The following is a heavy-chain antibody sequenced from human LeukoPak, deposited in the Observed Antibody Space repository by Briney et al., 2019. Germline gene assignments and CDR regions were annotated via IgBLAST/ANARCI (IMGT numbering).Heavy chain of an antibody. CDR1: GFTFSSYS. Sequence: GGSLRLSCAASGFTFSSYSMNWVRQAPGKGLEWVSSISSSSYIYYADSVKGRFTISRDNAKNSLYLQMNSLRAEDTAVYYCARGGVGYSYAYWGQGTLVTVSS. CDR2: ISSSSYI. V-gene: IGHV3-21*01. CDR3: ARGGVGYSYAY. J-gene: IGHJ4*02. D-gene: IGHD5-18*01.